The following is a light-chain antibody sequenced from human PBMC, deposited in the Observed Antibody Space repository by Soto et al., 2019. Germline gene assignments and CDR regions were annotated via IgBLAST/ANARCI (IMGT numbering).Light chain of an antibody. J-gene: IGKJ1*01. CDR3: QQHNNPPGT. CDR2: GAS. Sequence: EIVMTQSPATLSVSPGERATLSCRASQSVSSNFAWYQQKPGQAPRLLIYGASTRATGIPARFSGSGPGTEFTLTISSLQSEDFAVYYCQQHNNPPGTFGQGTKVEIK. V-gene: IGKV3-15*01. CDR1: QSVSSN.